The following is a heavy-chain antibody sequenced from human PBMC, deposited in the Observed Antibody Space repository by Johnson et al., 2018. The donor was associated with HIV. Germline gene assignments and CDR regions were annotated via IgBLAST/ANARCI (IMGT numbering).Heavy chain of an antibody. J-gene: IGHJ3*02. CDR1: GFTFSSYA. CDR3: ARAGRGYGFDI. D-gene: IGHD3-10*01. CDR2: ISYDGSNK. V-gene: IGHV3-30*09. Sequence: QMMLVESGGGVVQPGRSLRLSCAASGFTFSSYAMHWVRQAPGKGLEWVAVISYDGSNKYYADSVKGRFAISRDNSKNTLYLQMNSLRAEDTAVYYCARAGRGYGFDIWGQGTMVTVSS.